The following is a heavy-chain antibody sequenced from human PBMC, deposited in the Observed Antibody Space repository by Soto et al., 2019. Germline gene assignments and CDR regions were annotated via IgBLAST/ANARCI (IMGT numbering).Heavy chain of an antibody. CDR1: GFTFSSHW. Sequence: GGSLRLSCAASGFTFSSHWMSWVRQAPGKGLEWLASIKQDGSEKHYVDSVKGRFTISRDNAKNSLYLQMNSLRVEDTAGYYCARVYYDYIWGSYPLVYWGQGTRVTVSS. D-gene: IGHD3-16*02. V-gene: IGHV3-7*01. CDR2: IKQDGSEK. J-gene: IGHJ4*02. CDR3: ARVYYDYIWGSYPLVY.